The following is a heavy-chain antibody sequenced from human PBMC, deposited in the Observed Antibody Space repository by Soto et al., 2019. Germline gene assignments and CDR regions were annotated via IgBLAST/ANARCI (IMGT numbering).Heavy chain of an antibody. CDR1: GYTFTSYG. CDR2: INPNSGGT. D-gene: IGHD3-22*01. CDR3: AGGYYDSSGPSI. V-gene: IGHV1-2*02. Sequence: QVQLVQSGAEVKKPGASVKVSCKASGYTFTSYGISWVRQAPGQGLEWMGWINPNSGGTNYAQKFQGRVTMTRDTSISTAYMELSRLRSDDTAVYYCAGGYYDSSGPSIWGQGTMVTVSS. J-gene: IGHJ3*02.